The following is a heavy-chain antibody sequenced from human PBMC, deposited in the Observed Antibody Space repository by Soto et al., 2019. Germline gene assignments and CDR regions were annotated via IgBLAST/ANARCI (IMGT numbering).Heavy chain of an antibody. CDR2: VTYEENEI. CDR1: GFTFSSCG. D-gene: IGHD5-12*01. J-gene: IGHJ4*02. V-gene: IGHV3-30*18. Sequence: QVQLVESGGGVIQPGRSLRLSCAASGFTFSSCGMHWVRQAPVKGLEWVAVVTYEENEIHYADSVKGRFTISRDNSKNMVYLEMDSLRVEDTAVYYCVKEQSSGYWRTADYWGQGTLITVSS. CDR3: VKEQSSGYWRTADY.